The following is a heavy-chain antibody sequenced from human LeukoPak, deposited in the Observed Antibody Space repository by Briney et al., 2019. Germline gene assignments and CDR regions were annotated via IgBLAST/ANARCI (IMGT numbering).Heavy chain of an antibody. Sequence: SETLSLTCTVSGGSVSNDNSYWGWIRQSPGKGLEWIGSLSYSGSTYYSPSLKSRVTMSVDTSKNHFSLKLSSVAAADTAVYYCARVLAAAAHFDFWGQGTLVSVSS. CDR3: ARVLAAAAHFDF. CDR1: GGSVSNDNSY. J-gene: IGHJ4*02. V-gene: IGHV4-39*02. D-gene: IGHD6-13*01. CDR2: LSYSGST.